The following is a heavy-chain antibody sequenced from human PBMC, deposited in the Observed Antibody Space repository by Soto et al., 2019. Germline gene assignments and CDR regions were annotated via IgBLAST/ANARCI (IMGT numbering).Heavy chain of an antibody. CDR3: ARETAMVTYGMDV. V-gene: IGHV1-46*01. CDR2: INPSGGST. CDR1: GDTFSSYA. J-gene: IGHJ6*02. D-gene: IGHD5-18*01. Sequence: ASVKVSCKASGDTFSSYAISWVRQAPGQGLEWMGIINPSGGSTSYAQKFQGRVTMTRDTSTSTVYMELSSLRSEDTAVYYCARETAMVTYGMDVWGQGTTVTVSS.